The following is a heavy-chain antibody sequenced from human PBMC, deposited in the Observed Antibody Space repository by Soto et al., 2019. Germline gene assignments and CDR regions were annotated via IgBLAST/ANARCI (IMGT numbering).Heavy chain of an antibody. Sequence: EVQLLESGGGLVQPGGSLRLSCAASGFTFSSYAMSWVRQAPGKGLEWVSAISGSGGSTYYADSVKGRFTISRDNSKNTLYLQMNSLRAEDTAVYYCASAYYYDSSGFDYWGQGTLVTVSS. CDR1: GFTFSSYA. D-gene: IGHD3-22*01. J-gene: IGHJ4*02. CDR2: ISGSGGST. CDR3: ASAYYYDSSGFDY. V-gene: IGHV3-23*01.